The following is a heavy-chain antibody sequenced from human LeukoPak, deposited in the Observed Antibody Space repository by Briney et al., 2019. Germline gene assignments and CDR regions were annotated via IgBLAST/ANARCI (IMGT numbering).Heavy chain of an antibody. CDR3: ARGTYSSTWPDAFDI. D-gene: IGHD6-13*01. Sequence: PSETLSLTCAVYGGSFSGYYWSWIRQPPGKGLEWIGEVNHSGSTNYNPSLKSRLTISVDTSKNQFSLKLSSVTAADTAVYYCARGTYSSTWPDAFDIWGQGTMVTASS. V-gene: IGHV4-34*01. J-gene: IGHJ3*02. CDR2: VNHSGST. CDR1: GGSFSGYY.